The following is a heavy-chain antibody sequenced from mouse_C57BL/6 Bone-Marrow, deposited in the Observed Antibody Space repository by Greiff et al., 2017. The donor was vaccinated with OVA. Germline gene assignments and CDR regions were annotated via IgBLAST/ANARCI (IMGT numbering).Heavy chain of an antibody. D-gene: IGHD4-1*02. CDR2: ISNGGGST. CDR1: GFTFSDYY. V-gene: IGHV5-12*01. J-gene: IGHJ2*01. CDR3: ARRPTGLYYFDY. Sequence: EVKLVESGGGLVQPGGSLKLSCAASGFTFSDYYMYWVRQTPEKRLEWVAYISNGGGSTYYPDTVKGRFTISRDNAKNTLYLQMSRLKSEDTAMYYCARRPTGLYYFDYWGQGTTLTVSS.